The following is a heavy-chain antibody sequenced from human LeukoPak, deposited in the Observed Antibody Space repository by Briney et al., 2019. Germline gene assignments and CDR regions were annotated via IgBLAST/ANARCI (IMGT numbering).Heavy chain of an antibody. CDR3: AXGXXXXXP. J-gene: IGHJ5*02. CDR1: GASITSNY. V-gene: IGHV4-59*01. Sequence: SETLSLTCTVSGASITSNYWSWIRQSPGKGLESIAYIFYTGEINYNPSLKSRVTVSLDTSKNQVSLKLTSVTTADTAVYYCAXGXXXXXPWGQGTLXTVSS. CDR2: IFYTGEI.